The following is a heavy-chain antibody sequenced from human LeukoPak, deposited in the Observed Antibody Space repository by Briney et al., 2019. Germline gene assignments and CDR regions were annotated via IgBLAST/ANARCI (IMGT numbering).Heavy chain of an antibody. V-gene: IGHV3-15*01. CDR1: GFTFSNAW. Sequence: PGGSLRLSCAASGFTFSNAWMSRVRQAPGKGLVWVGRIKSKTDGGTTDYAAPVKGRFTISRDDSKNTLYLQMNSLKTEDTAVYYCTTYGDYVNYYGMDVWGKGTTVTVSS. CDR2: IKSKTDGGTT. CDR3: TTYGDYVNYYGMDV. D-gene: IGHD4-17*01. J-gene: IGHJ6*04.